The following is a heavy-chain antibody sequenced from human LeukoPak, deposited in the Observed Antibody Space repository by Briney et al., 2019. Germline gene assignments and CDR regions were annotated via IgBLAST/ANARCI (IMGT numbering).Heavy chain of an antibody. V-gene: IGHV3-23*01. J-gene: IGHJ4*02. Sequence: GGSLRLSCAASGFTFSIYAMNWVRQAPGKGLEWVSSISDGGGGTYYADSVKGRFTISRDNSKDTLYLQMNRLRAEDTAVYYCAKDSGLVSKGYWGQGTLVTVSS. CDR2: ISDGGGGT. CDR1: GFTFSIYA. D-gene: IGHD6-19*01. CDR3: AKDSGLVSKGY.